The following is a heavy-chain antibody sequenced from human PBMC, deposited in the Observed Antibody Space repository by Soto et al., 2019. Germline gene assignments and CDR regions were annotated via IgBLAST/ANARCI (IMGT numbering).Heavy chain of an antibody. CDR3: ARGAAGTFAY. V-gene: IGHV4-31*03. J-gene: IGHJ4*02. D-gene: IGHD6-13*01. Sequence: PSETLSLTCTVSGGSISGGGYYWSWIRQHPGKGLEWIGHLYNSGGTSYNPSLRSRTTISIDTSKSQFFLMLSSVTAAKTAVYYCARGAAGTFAYWGQGTLVTVSX. CDR1: GGSISGGGYY. CDR2: LYNSGGT.